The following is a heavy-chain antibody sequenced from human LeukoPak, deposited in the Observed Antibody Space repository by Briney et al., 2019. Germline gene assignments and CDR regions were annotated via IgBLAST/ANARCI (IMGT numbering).Heavy chain of an antibody. V-gene: IGHV3-11*04. D-gene: IGHD3-22*01. CDR3: AKNYYDSSGLFDY. Sequence: GGSLRLSCAASGFTFSDYYMSWIRQAPGKGLEWVSYISSSGSTMYYADSVKGRFTISRDNAKNSLHLQMNSLRAEDTAVYYCAKNYYDSSGLFDYWGQGTLVIVSS. CDR1: GFTFSDYY. CDR2: ISSSGSTM. J-gene: IGHJ4*02.